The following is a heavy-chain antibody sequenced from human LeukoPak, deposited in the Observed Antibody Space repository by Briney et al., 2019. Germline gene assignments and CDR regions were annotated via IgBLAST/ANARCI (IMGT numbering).Heavy chain of an antibody. J-gene: IGHJ5*02. Sequence: RASETLSLTCTVSGGSISSSSYYWGWIRQPPVKGLEWIGSIYYSGSTYYNPSLKSRATISVDTSKNQFSLKLSSVTAADTAVYYCARKTYYYDSSGYTRSYWFDPWGQGTLVTVSS. V-gene: IGHV4-39*01. CDR2: IYYSGST. CDR3: ARKTYYYDSSGYTRSYWFDP. D-gene: IGHD3-22*01. CDR1: GGSISSSSYY.